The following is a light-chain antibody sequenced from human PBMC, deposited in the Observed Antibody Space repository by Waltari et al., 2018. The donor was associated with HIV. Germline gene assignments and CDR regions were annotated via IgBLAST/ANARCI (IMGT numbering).Light chain of an antibody. CDR1: QDSTRN. J-gene: IGKJ4*01. V-gene: IGKV1-33*01. CDR3: RHSVPLPP. CDR2: DAS. Sequence: DIQMTQSPSSLSASAGARVTVTCQVTCQARQDSTRNLNWSQWKPGKAPKVLIYDASHLETGVPCRYSGSASDTDFTLTIRSLLPEDFAPDDCRHSVPLPPFGGGTSVGVK.